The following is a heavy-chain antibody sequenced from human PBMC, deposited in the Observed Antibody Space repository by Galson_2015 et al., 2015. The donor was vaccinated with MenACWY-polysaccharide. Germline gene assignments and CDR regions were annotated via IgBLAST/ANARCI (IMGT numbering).Heavy chain of an antibody. CDR3: ARDGMAMATIPFDY. V-gene: IGHV3-23*01. J-gene: IGHJ4*02. Sequence: SLRLSCAASGFTFSSYAMSWIRQAPGKGLEWVSGVSASGGSTVYTDSAKGRFTMSRDNSKRSLYLQMNSLRAEDTAVYYCARDGMAMATIPFDYWGQGTLVTVSS. CDR2: VSASGGST. D-gene: IGHD5-24*01. CDR1: GFTFSSYA.